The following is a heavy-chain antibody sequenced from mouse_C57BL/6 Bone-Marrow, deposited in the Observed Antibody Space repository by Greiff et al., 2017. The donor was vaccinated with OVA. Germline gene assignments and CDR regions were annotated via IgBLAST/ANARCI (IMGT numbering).Heavy chain of an antibody. V-gene: IGHV14-4*01. D-gene: IGHD2-3*01. CDR3: TTREDGYYFDY. CDR2: IDPENGDT. J-gene: IGHJ2*01. CDR1: GFNIKDDY. Sequence: EVKLQESGAELVRPGASVKLSCTASGFNIKDDYMHWVKQRPEQGLEWIGWIDPENGDTEYASKFQGKATITADTSSNTAYLQLSSLTSEDTAVYYCTTREDGYYFDYWGQGTTLTVSS.